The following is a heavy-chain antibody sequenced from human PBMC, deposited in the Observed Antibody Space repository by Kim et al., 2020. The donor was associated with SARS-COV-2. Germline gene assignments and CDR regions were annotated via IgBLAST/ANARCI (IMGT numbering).Heavy chain of an antibody. J-gene: IGHJ4*02. CDR3: ASRRRIAVAPYYFDY. V-gene: IGHV3-30*04. D-gene: IGHD6-19*01. CDR1: GFTFSSYA. CDR2: ISYDGSNK. Sequence: GGSLRLSCAASGFTFSSYAMHWVRQAPGKGLEWVAVISYDGSNKYYADSVKGRFTISRDNSKNTLYLQMNSLRAEDTAVYYCASRRRIAVAPYYFDYWGQGTLVTVSS.